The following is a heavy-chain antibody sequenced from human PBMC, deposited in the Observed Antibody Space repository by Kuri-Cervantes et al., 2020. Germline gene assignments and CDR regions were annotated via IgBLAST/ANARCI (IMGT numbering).Heavy chain of an antibody. CDR2: ISWNSGSI. D-gene: IGHD1-14*01. J-gene: IGHJ3*02. CDR1: GFTFDDYA. V-gene: IGHV3-9*01. CDR3: AKRLGTKAAGGPLAFDI. Sequence: LTCAASGFTFDDYAMHWVRQAPGKDLEWVSGISWNSGSIGYADSVKGRFTISRDNAKNSLYLQMNSLRAEDTALYYCAKRLGTKAAGGPLAFDIWGQGTMVTVSS.